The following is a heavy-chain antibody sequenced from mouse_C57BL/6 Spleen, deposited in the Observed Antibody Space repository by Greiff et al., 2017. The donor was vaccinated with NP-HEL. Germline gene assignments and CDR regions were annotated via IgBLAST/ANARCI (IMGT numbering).Heavy chain of an antibody. J-gene: IGHJ1*03. CDR2: ISYDGSN. CDR3: ARDRPYWYFDV. Sequence: VQLKESGPGLVKPSQSLSLTCSVTGYSITSGYYWNWIRQFPGNKLEWMGYISYDGSNNYNPSLKNRISITRDTSKNQFFLKLNSVTTEDTATYYCARDRPYWYFDVWGTGTTVTVSS. CDR1: GYSITSGYY. V-gene: IGHV3-6*01.